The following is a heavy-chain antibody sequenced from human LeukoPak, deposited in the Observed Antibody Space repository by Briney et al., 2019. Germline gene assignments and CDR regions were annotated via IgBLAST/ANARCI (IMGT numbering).Heavy chain of an antibody. Sequence: SETLSLTCTVSGYSISSNYYWGWIRQPPGKGLEWMGSIYHSGSTYYNPSLKSRVTISVDTSKNQFSLKLSSVTAADTAVYYCARGKEYDYVWGSYRYSFDYWGQGTLVTVSS. D-gene: IGHD3-16*02. CDR3: ARGKEYDYVWGSYRYSFDY. CDR2: IYHSGST. J-gene: IGHJ4*02. V-gene: IGHV4-38-2*02. CDR1: GYSISSNYY.